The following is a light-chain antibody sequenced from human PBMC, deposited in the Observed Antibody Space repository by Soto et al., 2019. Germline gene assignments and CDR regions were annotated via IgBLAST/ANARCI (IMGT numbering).Light chain of an antibody. CDR2: LNSDGRH. Sequence: QSVLTQSPSASASLGASVKLTCTLSSGHSSYAIAWHQQQPEKGPRYLMRLNSDGRHTKGDGIPDRFSGSSSGAERYLTISRLESEDEPDCYCRTWGTSIWVFGGGTQLPVL. CDR3: RTWGTSIWV. CDR1: SGHSSYA. J-gene: IGLJ3*02. V-gene: IGLV4-69*01.